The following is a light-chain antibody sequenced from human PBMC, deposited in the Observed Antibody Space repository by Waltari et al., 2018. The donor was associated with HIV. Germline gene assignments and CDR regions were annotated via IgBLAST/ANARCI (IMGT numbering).Light chain of an antibody. CDR2: TTS. CDR1: QNITTF. J-gene: IGKJ2*01. V-gene: IGKV1-39*01. CDR3: QQSYRIPYT. Sequence: DIQMTQSPSPLSASLGGRVTIACRAIQNITTFLNYYQQRPGRSPELLIYTTSNLQSGVPSRFRGSGSGTNFVLTITNVQPEDLATYSCQQSYRIPYTFGQGTKVHI.